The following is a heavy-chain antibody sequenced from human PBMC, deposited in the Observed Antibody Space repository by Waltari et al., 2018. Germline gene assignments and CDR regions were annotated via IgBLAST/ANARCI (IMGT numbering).Heavy chain of an antibody. V-gene: IGHV4-59*01. CDR1: GASISCYY. D-gene: IGHD3-22*01. CDR2: IYYSSST. J-gene: IGHJ4*02. CDR3: ARLSSGYYSTTFDY. Sequence: QVQLQESGQGLVKPSETLSFTCNVAGASISCYYWSWIRRHPGKGLKMIGYIYYSSSTNSNPAHKSQVTISVDTSKNQYSLKLSSVTASDKAVYYCARLSSGYYSTTFDYWGQGTLVTVSS.